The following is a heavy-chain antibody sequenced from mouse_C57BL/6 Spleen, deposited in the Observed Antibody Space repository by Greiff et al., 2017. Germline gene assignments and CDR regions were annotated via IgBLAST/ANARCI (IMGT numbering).Heavy chain of an antibody. CDR3: ARYCGGSYKYFDY. V-gene: IGHV1-7*01. Sequence: VQLQQSGAELAKPGASVKLSCKASGYTFTSYWMHWVKQRPGQGLDWIGYIIPSSGYTKYNQKFKDKATLTADKSSSTAYMQLSSLTYEDSAVYYCARYCGGSYKYFDYWGQGTTLTVSS. D-gene: IGHD1-1*01. J-gene: IGHJ2*01. CDR1: GYTFTSYW. CDR2: IIPSSGYT.